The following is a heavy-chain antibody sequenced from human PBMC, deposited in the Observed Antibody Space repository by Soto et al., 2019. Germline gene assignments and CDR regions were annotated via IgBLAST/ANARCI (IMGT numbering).Heavy chain of an antibody. CDR2: INHSGST. D-gene: IGHD4-17*01. V-gene: IGHV4-34*01. Sequence: SETLSLTCAVYGGSFSGYYWSWIRQPPGKGLEWIGEINHSGSTNYNPSLKSRVTISVDTSKNQFSLKLSSVTAADTAVYYCARGLVDYGDYFDYWGQGTLVTVSS. CDR1: GGSFSGYY. J-gene: IGHJ4*02. CDR3: ARGLVDYGDYFDY.